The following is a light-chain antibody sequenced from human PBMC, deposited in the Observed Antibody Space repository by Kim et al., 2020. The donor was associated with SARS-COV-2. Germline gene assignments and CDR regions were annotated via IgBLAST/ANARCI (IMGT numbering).Light chain of an antibody. Sequence: VSPGQTARITCSGDELAKKYARWFQQKPGQAPVLVIYKDNERPSGIPERFSGSSSGTTVTLTISGAQVEDEADYYCYSASDNNLGVFGGGTQLTVL. J-gene: IGLJ3*02. V-gene: IGLV3-27*01. CDR1: ELAKKY. CDR3: YSASDNNLGV. CDR2: KDN.